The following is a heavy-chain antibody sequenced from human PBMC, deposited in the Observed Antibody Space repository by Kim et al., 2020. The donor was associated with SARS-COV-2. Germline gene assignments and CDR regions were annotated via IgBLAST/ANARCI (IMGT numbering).Heavy chain of an antibody. CDR3: TTEGALLDDPDIGY. Sequence: AAPVKGRFTISRDDSKNTLYLQMNSLKTEDTAVYYCTTEGALLDDPDIGYWGQGTLVTVSS. V-gene: IGHV3-15*01. J-gene: IGHJ4*02. D-gene: IGHD1-1*01.